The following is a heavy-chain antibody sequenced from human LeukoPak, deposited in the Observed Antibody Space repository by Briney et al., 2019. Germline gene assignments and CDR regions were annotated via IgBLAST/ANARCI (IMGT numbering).Heavy chain of an antibody. V-gene: IGHV3-53*01. CDR3: AKDGGSRGYQRY. J-gene: IGHJ3*01. Sequence: GGSLRLSCAASGFSVSSDYMSWVRQAPGKGLEWVSVIYSDGSTYYADSVKGRFTISRDNSKNTLHLQMNNLRAEDTAVYYCAKDGGSRGYQRYWGQGTRVTVSS. CDR2: IYSDGST. D-gene: IGHD3-22*01. CDR1: GFSVSSDY.